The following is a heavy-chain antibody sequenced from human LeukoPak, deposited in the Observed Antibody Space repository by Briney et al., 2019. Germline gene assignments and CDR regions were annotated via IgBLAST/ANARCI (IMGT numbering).Heavy chain of an antibody. J-gene: IGHJ4*02. CDR3: ARGGGYYAIDY. CDR1: GFTVNSNY. V-gene: IGHV3-53*01. CDR2: VYSDDTT. D-gene: IGHD1-26*01. Sequence: GGSLRLSCEASGFTVNSNYMNWVRQAPGKGLEWVSVVYSDDTTYYADSVKGRFTISRDNSKNTLYLQMNNLRAEDTAVYYCARGGGYYAIDYWGQGTLVTVSS.